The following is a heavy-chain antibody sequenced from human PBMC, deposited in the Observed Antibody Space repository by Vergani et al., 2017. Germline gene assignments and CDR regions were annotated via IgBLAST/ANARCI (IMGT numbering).Heavy chain of an antibody. CDR2: IHHSGDT. Sequence: QVQLQESGPGLVKPAETLTLTCDLSDYSIMPNPDWGWFGQSPGKGLEWIVCIHHSGDTHYNSSLKSRVSISIVSSSKFSLSLTSVTAEDTAIYYCARHLGSWGFFPSSFFYGMDVWGHGTTVTVSS. J-gene: IGHJ6*02. V-gene: IGHV4-38-2*01. D-gene: IGHD3-10*01. CDR1: DYSIMPNPD. CDR3: ARHLGSWGFFPSSFFYGMDV.